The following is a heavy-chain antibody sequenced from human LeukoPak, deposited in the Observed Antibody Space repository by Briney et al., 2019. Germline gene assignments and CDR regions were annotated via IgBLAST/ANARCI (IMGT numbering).Heavy chain of an antibody. V-gene: IGHV3-11*01. Sequence: GGSLRLSCAASGFTFSDYYMSWIRQAPGKGLEWVSYISSSGSTIYYADSVKGRFTISRDNAKNSLYLQMNSLRAEDTAVYYCAIVTATYYYYGMDVWGQGTTVTVSS. CDR2: ISSSGSTI. CDR1: GFTFSDYY. J-gene: IGHJ6*02. CDR3: AIVTATYYYYGMDV.